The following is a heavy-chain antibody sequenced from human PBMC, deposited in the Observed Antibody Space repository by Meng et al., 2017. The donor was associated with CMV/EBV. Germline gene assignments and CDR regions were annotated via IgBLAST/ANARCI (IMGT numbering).Heavy chain of an antibody. D-gene: IGHD3-3*01. CDR3: ARGGGTIFGVVTNNWFDP. J-gene: IGHJ5*02. CDR1: TFSSYA. V-gene: IGHV1-69*05. CDR2: IIPIFGTA. Sequence: TFSSYAISWVRQAPGQGLEWMGGIIPIFGTANYAQKFQGRVTITTDESTSTAYMELSSLRSEDTAVYYCARGGGTIFGVVTNNWFDPWGQGTLVTV.